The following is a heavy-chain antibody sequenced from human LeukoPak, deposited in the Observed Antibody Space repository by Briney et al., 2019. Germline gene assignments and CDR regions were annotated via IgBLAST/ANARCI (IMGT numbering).Heavy chain of an antibody. J-gene: IGHJ4*02. CDR2: IKDDGRQK. CDR1: GFTFCGYW. V-gene: IGHV3-7*01. Sequence: GGSLRLSCAPSGFTFCGYWMIWVRQPPGKGLEWVASIKDDGRQKYYLDSVKGRFSVSRDNAKNSVYLQMDSLRAEDTALYYCARDASRGFDTWGQGTLVTVSS. D-gene: IGHD5-24*01. CDR3: ARDASRGFDT.